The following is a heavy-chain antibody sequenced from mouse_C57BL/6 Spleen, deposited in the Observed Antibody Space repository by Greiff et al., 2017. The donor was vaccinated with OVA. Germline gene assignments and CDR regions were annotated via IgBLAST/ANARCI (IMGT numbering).Heavy chain of an antibody. CDR3: ARGGDYYGSSYNWYFDV. J-gene: IGHJ1*03. V-gene: IGHV1-18*01. D-gene: IGHD1-1*01. CDR1: GYTFTDYN. CDR2: INPNNGGT. Sequence: DVQLQESGPELVKPGASVKIPCKASGYTFTDYNMDWVKQSHGKSLEWIGDINPNNGGTIYNQKFKGKATLTVDKSSSTAYMELRSLTSEDTAVYYCARGGDYYGSSYNWYFDVWGTGTTVTVSS.